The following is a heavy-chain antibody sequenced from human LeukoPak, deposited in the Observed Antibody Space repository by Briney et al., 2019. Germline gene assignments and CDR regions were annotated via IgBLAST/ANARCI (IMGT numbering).Heavy chain of an antibody. V-gene: IGHV4-39*01. J-gene: IGHJ4*02. CDR3: ARSSGWHLLLLDY. CDR1: GGSISSSSYY. D-gene: IGHD6-25*01. CDR2: IYYSGST. Sequence: SETLSLTCTVSGGSISSSSYYWGWIRQPPGKGLEWIGSIYYSGSTYYNPSLKSRVTISVDTSKNQFSLKLNSVTAADTAVYYCARSSGWHLLLLDYWGQGTLVTVSS.